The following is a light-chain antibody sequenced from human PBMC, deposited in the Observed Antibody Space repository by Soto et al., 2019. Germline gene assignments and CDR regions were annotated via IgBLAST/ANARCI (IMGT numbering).Light chain of an antibody. CDR1: QSVSSS. CDR2: GAS. CDR3: QQSYSTPWT. Sequence: EIVLTQSPATLSVSPGERATLSCRSSQSVSSSRLAWYQQKPGQAPRLLIHGASTRATGVPARFSGSASGTEFTLTISSLQSEDFAVYYCQQSYSTPWTFGQGTKVDIK. V-gene: IGKV3-15*01. J-gene: IGKJ1*01.